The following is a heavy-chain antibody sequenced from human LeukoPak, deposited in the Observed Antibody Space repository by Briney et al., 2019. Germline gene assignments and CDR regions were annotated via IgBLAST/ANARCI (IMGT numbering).Heavy chain of an antibody. V-gene: IGHV1-46*01. D-gene: IGHD3-3*01. CDR1: GYTFTSYY. CDR3: AGDGYDFWSGYPNWFDP. CDR2: INPSGGST. J-gene: IGHJ5*02. Sequence: ASVKVSCKASGYTFTSYYMHWVRQAPGQGLEWMGIINPSGGSTSYAQKFQGRVTMTRDTSTSTVYMELSSLRSEDTAVYYCAGDGYDFWSGYPNWFDPWGQGTLVTVSS.